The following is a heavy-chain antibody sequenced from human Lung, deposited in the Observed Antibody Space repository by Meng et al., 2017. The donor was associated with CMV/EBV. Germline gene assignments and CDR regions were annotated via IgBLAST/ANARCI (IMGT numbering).Heavy chain of an antibody. Sequence: GSLRLXXTVSGDSIGRFYWTWVRQSPGKGLEWIGYVAYSGSTNYNPSFESRVFMSVDSYTHHFSLYLTSVTVEDTAVYFCARARHFDVWSGLFDHWGQGALVTVSS. V-gene: IGHV4-59*01. J-gene: IGHJ4*02. CDR1: GDSIGRFY. CDR2: VAYSGST. D-gene: IGHD3-3*01. CDR3: ARARHFDVWSGLFDH.